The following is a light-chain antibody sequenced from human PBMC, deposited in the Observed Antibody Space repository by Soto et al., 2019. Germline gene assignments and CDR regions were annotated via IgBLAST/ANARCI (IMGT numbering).Light chain of an antibody. CDR3: QPYNSYLST. CDR2: KAS. Sequence: EIQMTQTPSTLSASVGDRVTITCRASQSISSWLAWYQQKPGKAPKVLIYKASSLERGVPSRFSGSGSGTDFTLTISSLQPDDFATYYCQPYNSYLSTLGQGTKVDSK. CDR1: QSISSW. J-gene: IGKJ2*01. V-gene: IGKV1-5*03.